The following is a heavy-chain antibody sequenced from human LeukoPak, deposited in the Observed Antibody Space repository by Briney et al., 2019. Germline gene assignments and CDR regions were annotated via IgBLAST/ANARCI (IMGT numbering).Heavy chain of an antibody. CDR3: ARDLGMATFEY. D-gene: IGHD5-24*01. Sequence: GASVKVSCTASGGTFSSYAISWVRQAPGQGLEWMGGIIPIFGTANYAQRFQGRVTITADKSTSTAYMELSSLRSEDTAVYYCARDLGMATFEYWGQGTLVTVSS. CDR1: GGTFSSYA. V-gene: IGHV1-69*06. CDR2: IIPIFGTA. J-gene: IGHJ4*02.